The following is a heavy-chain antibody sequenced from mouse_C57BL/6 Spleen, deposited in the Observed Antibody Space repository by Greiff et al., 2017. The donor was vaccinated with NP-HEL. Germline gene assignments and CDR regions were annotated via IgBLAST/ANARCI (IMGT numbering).Heavy chain of an antibody. CDR2: INPNNGGT. D-gene: IGHD2-1*01. V-gene: IGHV1-18*01. CDR3: ARDYGNYLYAMDY. CDR1: GYTFTDYN. J-gene: IGHJ4*01. Sequence: EVQLQQSGPELVKPGASVKIPCKASGYTFTDYNMDWVKQSHGKSLEWIGDINPNNGGTIYNQKFKGKATLTVDKSSSTAYMELRSLTSEDTAVYYCARDYGNYLYAMDYWGQGTSVTVSS.